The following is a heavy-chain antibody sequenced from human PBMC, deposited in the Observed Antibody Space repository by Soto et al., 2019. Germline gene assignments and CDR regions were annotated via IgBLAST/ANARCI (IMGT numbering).Heavy chain of an antibody. CDR1: GVTFSSYS. CDR2: ISSSSSTI. Sequence: GGSLRLACAASGVTFSSYSMNWVRQAPGKGLEWVSYISSSSSTIYYADSVKGRFTISRDNAKNSLYLQMNSLRAEDTAVYYCARDSVVPASKFTFDYWGQGTLVTVSS. J-gene: IGHJ4*02. V-gene: IGHV3-48*01. CDR3: ARDSVVPASKFTFDY. D-gene: IGHD2-2*01.